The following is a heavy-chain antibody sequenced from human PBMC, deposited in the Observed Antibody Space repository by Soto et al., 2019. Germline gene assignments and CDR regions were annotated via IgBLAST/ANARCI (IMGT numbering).Heavy chain of an antibody. D-gene: IGHD1-1*01. Sequence: QVQLQQWGAGLLKPSETLSLTCAVYGGSFSGYYWSWIRQPPGKGLEWIGEINHRGSTNYNPSLKSRVTISVDTSKNQFSLKLSSVTAADTAVYYWARGGRRNWKTATFLYLDYSGQGTRVTVSS. CDR1: GGSFSGYY. CDR3: ARGGRRNWKTATFLYLDY. V-gene: IGHV4-34*01. J-gene: IGHJ4*02. CDR2: INHRGST.